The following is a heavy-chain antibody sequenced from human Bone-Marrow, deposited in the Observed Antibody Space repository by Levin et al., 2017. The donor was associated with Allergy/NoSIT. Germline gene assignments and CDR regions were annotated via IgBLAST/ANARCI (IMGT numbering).Heavy chain of an antibody. CDR1: GYTFTDYY. CDR2: INPNNIGT. CDR3: ARDFSVPTMITPGDY. V-gene: IGHV1-2*02. Sequence: ASVKVSCKASGYTFTDYYMHWVRLAPGQGLGWMGWINPNNIGTNYAQKFQGRVTMTRDTSISTAYMELSRLRSDDTAVYYCARDFSVPTMITPGDYWGQGTLVTVSS. D-gene: IGHD4-23*01. J-gene: IGHJ4*02.